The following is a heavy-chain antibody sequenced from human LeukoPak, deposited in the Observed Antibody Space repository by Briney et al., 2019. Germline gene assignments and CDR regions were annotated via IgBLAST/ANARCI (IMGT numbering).Heavy chain of an antibody. CDR3: ARVGLYCSSTSCYSPPNWFDP. D-gene: IGHD2-2*02. J-gene: IGHJ5*02. CDR1: GYTFTGYY. CDR2: INPNSGGT. V-gene: IGHV1-2*02. Sequence: EAXXKVSCKASGYTFTGYYMHWVRQAPGQGLEWMGWINPNSGGTNYAQKFQGRVTMTRDTSISTAYMELSRLRSDDTAVYYCARVGLYCSSTSCYSPPNWFDPWGQGTLVTVSS.